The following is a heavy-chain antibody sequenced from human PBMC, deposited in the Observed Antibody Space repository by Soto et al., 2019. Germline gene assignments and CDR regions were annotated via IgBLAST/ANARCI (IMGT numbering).Heavy chain of an antibody. CDR3: ARVGAKVTPYYFDY. J-gene: IGHJ4*02. V-gene: IGHV4-59*01. D-gene: IGHD4-4*01. Sequence: PSETLSLTCTVSGGSISSYYWSWIRQPPGKGLEWIGYIYYSGSTNYNPSLKSRVTISVDTSKNQFSLKLSSVTAADTAVYYCARVGAKVTPYYFDYWGQGTLVTVSS. CDR1: GGSISSYY. CDR2: IYYSGST.